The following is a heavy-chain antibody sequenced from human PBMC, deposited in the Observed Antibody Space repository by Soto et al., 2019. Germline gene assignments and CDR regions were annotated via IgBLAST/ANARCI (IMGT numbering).Heavy chain of an antibody. V-gene: IGHV1-18*04. D-gene: IGHD2-15*01. J-gene: IGHJ4*02. CDR3: ARELQGLYYFDY. Sequence: GASVKVSCKASGYTFTSYGISWVRQAPGQGLEWMGWISAYNGNTKYSQKFQGRVTITRDTSASTAYMELTSLRSEDTAVYYCARELQGLYYFDYWGQGTLVTVSS. CDR1: GYTFTSYG. CDR2: ISAYNGNT.